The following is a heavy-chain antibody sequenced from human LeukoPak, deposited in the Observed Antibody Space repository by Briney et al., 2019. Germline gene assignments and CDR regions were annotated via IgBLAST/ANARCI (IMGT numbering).Heavy chain of an antibody. J-gene: IGHJ4*02. Sequence: PSETLSLTCTVSGGSVSSGSYYWSWIRQPPGKGLEWIGYIYYSGSTNYNPSLKSRVTISVDTSKNQFSLKLSPVTAADTAVYYCARSLAAAGNYFDYWGQGTLVTVSS. CDR1: GGSVSSGSYY. CDR3: ARSLAAAGNYFDY. CDR2: IYYSGST. D-gene: IGHD6-13*01. V-gene: IGHV4-61*01.